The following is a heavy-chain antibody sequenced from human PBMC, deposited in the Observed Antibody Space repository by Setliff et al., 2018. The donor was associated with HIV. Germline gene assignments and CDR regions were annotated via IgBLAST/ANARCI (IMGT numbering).Heavy chain of an antibody. CDR1: GFSFSSFA. V-gene: IGHV3-30*01. CDR2: ISYDGSNV. CDR3: ARESSSGSQDY. D-gene: IGHD5-12*01. J-gene: IGHJ4*02. Sequence: SLRLSCGASGFSFSSFAMHWVRQAPGKGLEWVSIISYDGSNVNYADSVKGRFSISRDNSKNTLYLQMNSLRPEDTAVYYCARESSSGSQDYWGQGTPVTVSS.